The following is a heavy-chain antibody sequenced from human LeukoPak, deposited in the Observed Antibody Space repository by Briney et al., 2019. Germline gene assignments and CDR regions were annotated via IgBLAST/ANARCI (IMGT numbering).Heavy chain of an antibody. Sequence: GGSLRLSCAASGFTFSSYSMNWVRQAPGKGLEWVSSISSSSSYIYYADSVKGRFTISRDNSKNTLYLQMNSLRAEDTAVYYCARDVYSSSWYGVDYWGQGTLVTVSS. D-gene: IGHD6-13*01. CDR1: GFTFSSYS. CDR2: ISSSSSYI. J-gene: IGHJ4*02. V-gene: IGHV3-21*01. CDR3: ARDVYSSSWYGVDY.